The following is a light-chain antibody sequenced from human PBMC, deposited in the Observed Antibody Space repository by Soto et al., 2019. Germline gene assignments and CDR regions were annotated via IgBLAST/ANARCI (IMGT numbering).Light chain of an antibody. Sequence: DIVMTQSPDSLAVSPGDRATINCESSQSVFHNTNSKNYITWFQKKPGQPPKLLIFWTSIRDSGVPDRFRGSGSGKHFTLTIDSLQPEDVAVYYCLQFHQSPWTFGQGTKVEIK. CDR1: QSVFHNTNSKNY. CDR2: WTS. V-gene: IGKV4-1*01. CDR3: LQFHQSPWT. J-gene: IGKJ1*01.